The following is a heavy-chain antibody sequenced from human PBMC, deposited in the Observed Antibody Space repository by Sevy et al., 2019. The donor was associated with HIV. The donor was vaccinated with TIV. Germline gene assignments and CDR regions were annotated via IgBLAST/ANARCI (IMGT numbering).Heavy chain of an antibody. CDR1: GYTFTSYD. V-gene: IGHV1-8*01. D-gene: IGHD3-10*01. Sequence: ASVKVSCKASGYTFTSYDINWVRQATGQGLEWMGWMNPNSGNTGYAQKFQGRVTMTRNTSISTAYMELSSLRSEDTAVYYCASPVWFGELLGSGGMDAWGQGTTVTVSS. CDR3: ASPVWFGELLGSGGMDA. CDR2: MNPNSGNT. J-gene: IGHJ6*02.